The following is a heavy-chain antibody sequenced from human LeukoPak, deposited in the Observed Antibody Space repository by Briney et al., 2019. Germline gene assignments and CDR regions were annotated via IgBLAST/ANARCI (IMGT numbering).Heavy chain of an antibody. V-gene: IGHV4-39*01. J-gene: IGHJ4*02. CDR1: GASINSHSYY. Sequence: PSETLSPTCTVSGASINSHSYYWGWIRQAPGKGLEWIGSVYYDGTSYSNPSLTSRAAVFVDTSRDQFSLDLSFVTAADTALYYCVRHISTNTGYFDSCGQGILVSVSS. CDR3: VRHISTNTGYFDS. CDR2: VYYDGTS. D-gene: IGHD2/OR15-2a*01.